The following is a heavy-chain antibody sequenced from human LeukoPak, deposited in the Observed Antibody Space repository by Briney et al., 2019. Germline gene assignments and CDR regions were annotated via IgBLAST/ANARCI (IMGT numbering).Heavy chain of an antibody. CDR1: GYTFTSYG. Sequence: GASVKVSCKASGYTFTSYGISWVRQAPGQGLEWMGWISAYTGNTNYVQNLQGRVTMTTDTSTSTAYMELRSLRSDDTAVYYCARAEGYGSERPLDYWGQGTLITVSS. V-gene: IGHV1-18*01. D-gene: IGHD3-10*01. CDR2: ISAYTGNT. J-gene: IGHJ4*02. CDR3: ARAEGYGSERPLDY.